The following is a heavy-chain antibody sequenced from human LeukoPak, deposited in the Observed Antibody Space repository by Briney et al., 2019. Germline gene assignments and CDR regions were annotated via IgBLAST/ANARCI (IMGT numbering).Heavy chain of an antibody. CDR2: IYYSGST. CDR1: GGSISSYY. V-gene: IGHV4-59*01. CDR3: ARESGSIFGVVYAFDI. D-gene: IGHD3-3*01. Sequence: PSETLSLTCTVSGGSISSYYWSWIRQPPGKGLEWIGYIYYSGSTNYNPSLKSRVTISVDTSKNQFSLKLSSVTAADAAVYYCARESGSIFGVVYAFDIWGQGTMVTVSS. J-gene: IGHJ3*02.